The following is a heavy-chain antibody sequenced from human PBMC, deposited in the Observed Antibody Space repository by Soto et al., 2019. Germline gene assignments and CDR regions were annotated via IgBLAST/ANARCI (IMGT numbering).Heavy chain of an antibody. J-gene: IGHJ4*02. V-gene: IGHV3-23*01. CDR3: ARVASDYINSVDH. Sequence: EVQLLESGGGLVQPGESLRLSCAASGFIFNAYAMTWVRQAPGKGPEWVSAIGGSGGNTYYAASVKGRFTISRDNSKDKGNLEMNRLRVDDTAVYFCARVASDYINSVDHWGQGILVTVSS. CDR2: IGGSGGNT. D-gene: IGHD4-4*01. CDR1: GFIFNAYA.